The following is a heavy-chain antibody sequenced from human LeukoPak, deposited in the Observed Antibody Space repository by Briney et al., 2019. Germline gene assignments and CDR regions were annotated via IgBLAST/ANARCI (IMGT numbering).Heavy chain of an antibody. CDR3: ASWGNYSSYSHYYYGMDV. Sequence: SQTLSLTCTVSGGSISSGDYYWSWIRQHPGKGLEWIGYIYYSGSTYYHPSLKSRVTISVDTSKNQFSLKLSSVTDADTAVYYCASWGNYSSYSHYYYGMDVWGQGTTVTVSS. CDR2: IYYSGST. D-gene: IGHD1-7*01. V-gene: IGHV4-31*03. CDR1: GGSISSGDYY. J-gene: IGHJ6*02.